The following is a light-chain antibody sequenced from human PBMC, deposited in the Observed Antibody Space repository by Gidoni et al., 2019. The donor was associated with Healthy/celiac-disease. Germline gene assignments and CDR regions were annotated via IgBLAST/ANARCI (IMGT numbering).Light chain of an antibody. CDR1: QSISSW. V-gene: IGKV1-5*01. J-gene: IGKJ4*01. CDR2: DAS. CDR3: QQYNSYNLT. Sequence: DIQMTQSPSTLSASVGDRVTITCRASQSISSWLAWYQQKPGKAPKLLIYDASSLESGVPSRFSGSGSGTEFTLTISSLQPDDFATYYCQQYNSYNLTFGGXTKVEIK.